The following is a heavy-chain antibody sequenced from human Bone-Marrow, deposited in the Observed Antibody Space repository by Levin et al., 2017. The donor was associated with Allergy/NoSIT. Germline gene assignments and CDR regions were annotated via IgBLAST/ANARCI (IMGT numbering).Heavy chain of an antibody. CDR2: VYPGDSDT. D-gene: IGHD3-10*01. Sequence: ASVKVSCKGSGYSFTNYWIGWVRQMPGKGLEWMGIVYPGDSDTRYSPSFQGRVTISADKSISTAYLQWSSLKASDTAIYYCASSLTMIRGVRGSFDIWGQGTMVSVSS. CDR1: GYSFTNYW. J-gene: IGHJ3*02. CDR3: ASSLTMIRGVRGSFDI. V-gene: IGHV5-51*01.